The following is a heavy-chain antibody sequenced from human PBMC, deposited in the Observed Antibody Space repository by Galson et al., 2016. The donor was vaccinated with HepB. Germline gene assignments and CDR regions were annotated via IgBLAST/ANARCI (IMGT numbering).Heavy chain of an antibody. CDR1: GFTFSDYY. D-gene: IGHD4-17*01. J-gene: IGHJ5*02. V-gene: IGHV3-11*05. Sequence: SLRLSCAASGFTFSDYYMSWIRQAPGKGLEWVSYISGSTTYTNYADSVKGRFTISRDNANNSLYLQMNSLRAEDTAVYYCARERPLHVYGDYLGWLDPWGQGTLVTVSS. CDR2: ISGSTTYT. CDR3: ARERPLHVYGDYLGWLDP.